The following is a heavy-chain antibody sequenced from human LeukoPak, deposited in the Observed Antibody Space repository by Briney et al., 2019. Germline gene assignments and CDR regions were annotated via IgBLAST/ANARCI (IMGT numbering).Heavy chain of an antibody. CDR2: IIPILGIA. V-gene: IGHV1-69*04. Sequence: SVRVSCKASGGTFSSYAISWVRQAPGQGLEWMGRIIPILGIANYAQKFQGRVTITADKSTSTAYMELSSLRSEDTAVYYCAGDYDSSGYFNAEYFQHWGQGTLVTVSS. D-gene: IGHD3-22*01. J-gene: IGHJ1*01. CDR3: AGDYDSSGYFNAEYFQH. CDR1: GGTFSSYA.